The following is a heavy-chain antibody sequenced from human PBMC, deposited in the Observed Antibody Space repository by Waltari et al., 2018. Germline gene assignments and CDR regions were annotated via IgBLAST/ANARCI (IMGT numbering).Heavy chain of an antibody. CDR2: INWNGGST. CDR3: ARDAGGTGTGFCEY. CDR1: GFTFDDYG. J-gene: IGHJ4*02. D-gene: IGHD1-1*01. Sequence: EVQLVESGGGVVRPGGSLRLSCEASGFTFDDYGISCVRQAPGKGLELVSGINWNGGSTGYADSVKGRFTISRDNAKNSLYLQMNSLRAEDTALYYCARDAGGTGTGFCEYWGQGTLVTVSS. V-gene: IGHV3-20*04.